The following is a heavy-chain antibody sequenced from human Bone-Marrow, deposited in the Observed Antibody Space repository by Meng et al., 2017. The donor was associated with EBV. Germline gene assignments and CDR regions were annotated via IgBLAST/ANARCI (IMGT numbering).Heavy chain of an antibody. Sequence: VQLQESGPGLVKPSQTLSLTCAVSGGSISSGGYYWSWIRQPPGKGLEWIGYIYYSGSTSYNPSLKSRVTISIDTSKNQVSLKLSSVTAADTAVYYCARVGYDSLDYWGQGTLVTVSS. CDR2: IYYSGST. D-gene: IGHD3-22*01. J-gene: IGHJ4*02. CDR3: ARVGYDSLDY. V-gene: IGHV4-31*11. CDR1: GGSISSGGYY.